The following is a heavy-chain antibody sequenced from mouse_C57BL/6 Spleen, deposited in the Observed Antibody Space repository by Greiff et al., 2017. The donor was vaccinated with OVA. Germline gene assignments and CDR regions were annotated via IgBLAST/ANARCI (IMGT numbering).Heavy chain of an antibody. V-gene: IGHV1-64*01. CDR1: GYTFTSYW. CDR2: IHPNSGST. CDR3: ARLGTVVAKGAWFAY. D-gene: IGHD1-1*01. Sequence: VQLQQPGAELVKPGASVKLSCKASGYTFTSYWMHWVKQRPGQGLEWIGMIHPNSGSTNYNEKFKSKATLTVDKSSSTAYMQLSSLTSEDSAVYYCARLGTVVAKGAWFAYWGQGTLVTVSA. J-gene: IGHJ3*01.